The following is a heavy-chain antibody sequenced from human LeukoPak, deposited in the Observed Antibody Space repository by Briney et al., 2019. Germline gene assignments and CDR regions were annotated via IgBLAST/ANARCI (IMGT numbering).Heavy chain of an antibody. CDR1: GGSISSSSYY. V-gene: IGHV4-39*01. Sequence: TSETLSLTCTVSGGSISSSSYYWGWIRQPPGKGLEWIGSIYYSGSTYYNPSLKSRVTISVDMSKNQFSLKLSSVTAADTAVYYCASFESPYSSSSDAFDIWGQGTMVTVSS. D-gene: IGHD6-6*01. J-gene: IGHJ3*02. CDR3: ASFESPYSSSSDAFDI. CDR2: IYYSGST.